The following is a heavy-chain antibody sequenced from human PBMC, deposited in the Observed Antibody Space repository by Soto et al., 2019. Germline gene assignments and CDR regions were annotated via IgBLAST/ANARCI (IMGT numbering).Heavy chain of an antibody. Sequence: GGSLRLSCAASGFTFSSYWMHWVRQAPGKGLVWVSRINSDGSSTSYADSVKGRFTISRDNAKNTLYLQMNSLRAEDTDVYSCERGTMARGLNWFDTWGQGTLVTVSS. CDR1: GFTFSSYW. CDR2: INSDGSST. D-gene: IGHD3-10*01. CDR3: ERGTMARGLNWFDT. V-gene: IGHV3-74*01. J-gene: IGHJ5*02.